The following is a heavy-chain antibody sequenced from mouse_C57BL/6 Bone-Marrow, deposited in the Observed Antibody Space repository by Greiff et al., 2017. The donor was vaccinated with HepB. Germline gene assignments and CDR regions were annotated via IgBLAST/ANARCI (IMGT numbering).Heavy chain of an antibody. V-gene: IGHV1-64*01. D-gene: IGHD1-1*01. CDR2: IHPNSGST. CDR1: GYTFTSYW. Sequence: QVQLQQSGAELVKPGASVKLSCKASGYTFTSYWMHWVKQRPGQGLEWIGMIHPNSGSTNYNEKFKSKATLTVDKSSSTAYMQLSSLTSEDSAVYYCARNFLTTVVEDFDYWGQGTTLTVSS. J-gene: IGHJ2*01. CDR3: ARNFLTTVVEDFDY.